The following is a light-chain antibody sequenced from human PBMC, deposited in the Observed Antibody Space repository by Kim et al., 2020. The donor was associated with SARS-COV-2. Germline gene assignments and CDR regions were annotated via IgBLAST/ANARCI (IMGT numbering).Light chain of an antibody. CDR2: RTR. Sequence: QIGTHTCSGNSDNVGRQGAAFLQQQQSAPAKLVSNRTRNRPSGISERLSASRSGKTAALTITGLPPEDEADYFCSAWDDSLSVLVFGGGNQLRVL. CDR1: SDNVGRQG. V-gene: IGLV10-54*01. J-gene: IGLJ3*02. CDR3: SAWDDSLSVLV.